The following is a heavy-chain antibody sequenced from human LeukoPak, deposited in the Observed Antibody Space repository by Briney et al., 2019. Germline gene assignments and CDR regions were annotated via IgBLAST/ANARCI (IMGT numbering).Heavy chain of an antibody. D-gene: IGHD1-26*01. CDR1: GYTFTSYD. CDR2: MNPNSGNS. Sequence: GASVKVSCMASGYTFTSYDINWVRQATGQGLEWMGWMNPNSGNSGYAQKFQGRGTMTRNTSISTAYMELSSLRSEDTAVYYCARSPVGAIGPFDIWGQGTMVTVSS. J-gene: IGHJ3*02. V-gene: IGHV1-8*01. CDR3: ARSPVGAIGPFDI.